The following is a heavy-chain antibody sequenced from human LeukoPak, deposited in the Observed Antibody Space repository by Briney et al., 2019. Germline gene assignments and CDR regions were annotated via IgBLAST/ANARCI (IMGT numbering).Heavy chain of an antibody. J-gene: IGHJ6*02. CDR2: INHSGST. V-gene: IGHV4-34*01. Sequence: SETLSLTCAVYGGSFSGYYWSWIRQPPGKGLEWIGEINHSGSTNYNPSLKSRVTISVDTSKNQFSLKLSSVTAADTAVYYCVRKGMDVWGQGTTVTVSS. CDR1: GGSFSGYY. CDR3: VRKGMDV.